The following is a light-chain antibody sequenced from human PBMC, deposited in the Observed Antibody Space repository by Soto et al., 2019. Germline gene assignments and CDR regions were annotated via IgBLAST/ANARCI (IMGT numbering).Light chain of an antibody. CDR1: QSVSSY. V-gene: IGKV3-11*01. J-gene: IGKJ4*01. CDR3: QKRSNWPLT. CDR2: DAS. Sequence: EIMLTQSPATLSLSPGDRATLSCRASQSVSSYLAWYQQKPGQAPSLLIYDASNRATGIPARFSGSGSGTDFTLTISSLEPEDFAVYYCQKRSNWPLTFGGGTKVEIK.